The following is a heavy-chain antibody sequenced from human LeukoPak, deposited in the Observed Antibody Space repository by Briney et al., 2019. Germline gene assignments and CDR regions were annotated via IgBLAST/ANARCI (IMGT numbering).Heavy chain of an antibody. CDR1: GFTFSSYW. CDR2: IKQDGSEK. D-gene: IGHD6-13*01. CDR3: ARISASRSSWYYYYYGMDV. J-gene: IGHJ6*04. V-gene: IGHV3-7*03. Sequence: GGSLRLSCAASGFTFSSYWMSWVRQAPGKGLEWVANIKQDGSEKYYVDPVKGRFTISRDNAKNSLYLQMNSLRAEDTAVYYCARISASRSSWYYYYYGMDVWGKGTTVTVSS.